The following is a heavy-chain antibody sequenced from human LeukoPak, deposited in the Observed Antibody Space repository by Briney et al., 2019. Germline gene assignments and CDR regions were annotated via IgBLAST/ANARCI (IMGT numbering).Heavy chain of an antibody. D-gene: IGHD3-22*01. CDR2: ISSGGSTI. CDR3: ARDRTYYDSSGYRNNFDY. J-gene: IGHJ4*02. Sequence: GGSLRLSCAASGFTFRNYSVNWVRQAPGKGLEWVSYISSGGSTIHYADSVKGRFTISRDNAKNSLYLQMNRLRAEDTAVYYCARDRTYYDSSGYRNNFDYWGQGTLVTVSS. CDR1: GFTFRNYS. V-gene: IGHV3-48*04.